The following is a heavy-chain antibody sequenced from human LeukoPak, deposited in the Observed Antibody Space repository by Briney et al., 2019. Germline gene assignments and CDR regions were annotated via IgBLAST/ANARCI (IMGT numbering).Heavy chain of an antibody. CDR2: IKQDGSEK. V-gene: IGHV3-7*01. CDR1: GFTFSSYW. D-gene: IGHD2-2*01. J-gene: IGHJ3*02. Sequence: GGSLRLSCAASGFTFSSYWVSWVRQAPGKGLEWVANIKQDGSEKYYVDSVKGRFTISRDNAKNSLYLQMNSLRAEDTAVYYCARDLTVVVPAANAFDIWGQGTMVTVSS. CDR3: ARDLTVVVPAANAFDI.